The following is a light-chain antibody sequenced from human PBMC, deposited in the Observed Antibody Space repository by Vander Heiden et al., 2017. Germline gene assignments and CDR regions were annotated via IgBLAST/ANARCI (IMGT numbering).Light chain of an antibody. CDR1: QSVNSN. V-gene: IGKV3-15*01. CDR2: GAS. J-gene: IGKJ1*01. CDR3: LQDKKWPVT. Sequence: ELVLTQSPATLSVSPAERATLSCSASQSVNSNLAWYQQKPGQAPRLLIYGASTRATGIPARFSGSGSGTEFTLTISRLQAEDFAVYYCLQDKKWPVTFGQGTKVEIK.